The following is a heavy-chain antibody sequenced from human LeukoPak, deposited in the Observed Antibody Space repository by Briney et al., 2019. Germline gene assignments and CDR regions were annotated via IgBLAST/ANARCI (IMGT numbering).Heavy chain of an antibody. CDR2: IYPGDSDT. CDR3: ARRIAVAGRQDFDY. V-gene: IGHV5-51*01. CDR1: GYSFTSYW. D-gene: IGHD6-19*01. Sequence: GASLQISCEGSGYSFTSYWIGWVRPLPGKGLEWMGIIYPGDSDTRYSPSFQGQVTISADKSISTAYLQWSSLKASDTAMYYCARRIAVAGRQDFDYWGQGTLVTVSS. J-gene: IGHJ4*02.